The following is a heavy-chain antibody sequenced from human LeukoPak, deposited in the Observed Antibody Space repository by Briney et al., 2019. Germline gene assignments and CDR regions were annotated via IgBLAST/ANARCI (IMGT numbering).Heavy chain of an antibody. Sequence: ASVKVSCKASGYTFTGYYMHWVRQAPGQGLEWMGWINPNSGGTNYAQKFQGRVTMTRDTSISTAYMELSRLRSDGTAVYYCARDREGYYDILTGYYPLYYFDYWGQGTLVTVSS. J-gene: IGHJ4*02. CDR2: INPNSGGT. CDR1: GYTFTGYY. CDR3: ARDREGYYDILTGYYPLYYFDY. D-gene: IGHD3-9*01. V-gene: IGHV1-2*02.